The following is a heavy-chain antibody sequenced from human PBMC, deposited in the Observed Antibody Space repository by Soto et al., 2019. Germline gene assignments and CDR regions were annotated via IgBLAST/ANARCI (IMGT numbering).Heavy chain of an antibody. V-gene: IGHV1-8*01. CDR2: MNPNSGNT. D-gene: IGHD2-2*01. CDR3: ARFVVAGYCISTSCPPYGMDV. J-gene: IGHJ6*02. Sequence: GASVKVSCKASGYTFTSYDINWVRQATGQGLERMGWMNPNSGNTGYAQKFQGRVTMTRNTSISTAYMELSSLRSEDTAVYYCARFVVAGYCISTSCPPYGMDVWGQGTTVTVS. CDR1: GYTFTSYD.